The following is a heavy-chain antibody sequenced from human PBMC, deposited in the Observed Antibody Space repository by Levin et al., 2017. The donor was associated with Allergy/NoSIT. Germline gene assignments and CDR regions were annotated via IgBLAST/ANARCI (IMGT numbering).Heavy chain of an antibody. CDR3: ARGVTSGSYPEFYYYYYMDV. CDR1: GFTFSSYG. V-gene: IGHV3-33*01. CDR2: IWYDGSTK. Sequence: GGSLRLSCGASGFTFSSYGMHWVRQAPGKGLEWVSVIWYDGSTKYYEDSVKGRFTISRDSSKNTLYLQMDSLRAEDTAVYYCARGVTSGSYPEFYYYYYMDVWGKGTTVTVSS. J-gene: IGHJ6*03. D-gene: IGHD3-10*01.